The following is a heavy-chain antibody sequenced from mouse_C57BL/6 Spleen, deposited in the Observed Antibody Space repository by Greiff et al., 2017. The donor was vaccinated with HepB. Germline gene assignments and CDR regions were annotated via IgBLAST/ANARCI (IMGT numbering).Heavy chain of an antibody. D-gene: IGHD2-2*01. V-gene: IGHV5-12*01. CDR1: GFTFSDYY. CDR2: ISNGGGST. J-gene: IGHJ2*01. Sequence: EVKVVESGGGLVQPGGSLKLSCAASGFTFSDYYMYWVRQTPEKRLEWVAYISNGGGSTYYPDTVKGRFTISRDNAKNTLYLQMSRLKSEDTAMYYCARRGYDGYFDYWGQGTTLTVSS. CDR3: ARRGYDGYFDY.